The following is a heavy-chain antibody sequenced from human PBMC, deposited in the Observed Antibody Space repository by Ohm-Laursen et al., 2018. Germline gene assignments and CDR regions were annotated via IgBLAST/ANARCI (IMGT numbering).Heavy chain of an antibody. Sequence: SLRLSCSASGFTFSSYDMHWVRQATGKGLEWVSAIGTAGDTYYPGSVKGRFTISRENAKNSLYLQMNSLRAEDTAVYYCAKDPLSLTYYYDSSGYLDYWGQGTLVTVSS. CDR3: AKDPLSLTYYYDSSGYLDY. D-gene: IGHD3-22*01. CDR1: GFTFSSYD. J-gene: IGHJ4*02. V-gene: IGHV3-13*01. CDR2: IGTAGDT.